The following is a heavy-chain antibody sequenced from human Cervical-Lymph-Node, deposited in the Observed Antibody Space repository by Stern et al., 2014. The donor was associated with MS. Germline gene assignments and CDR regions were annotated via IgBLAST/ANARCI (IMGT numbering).Heavy chain of an antibody. CDR1: GYRFSTFY. CDR3: ARIYCSGDECYHSFDT. D-gene: IGHD3-16*02. V-gene: IGHV1-2*06. CDR2: IDRGSGAT. J-gene: IGHJ4*02. Sequence: QMQLVQSGAEVKKPGASVKVSCKASGYRFSTFYLHWLRQAPGQGLQWIGRIDRGSGATSSSQTFQGRLTMTRDRSITTAYLELSGLRSDDTAVYYCARIYCSGDECYHSFDTWGQGTLVTVSS.